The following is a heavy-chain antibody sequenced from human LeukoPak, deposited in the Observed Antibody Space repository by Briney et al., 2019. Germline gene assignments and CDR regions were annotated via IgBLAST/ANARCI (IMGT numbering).Heavy chain of an antibody. Sequence: SVKVYCKASGGTFSSYAISWVRQAPGQGLEWMGGIIPIFGTANYAQKFQGRVTITADESTSTAYMELSSLRSEDTAVYYCARGSTRRWAFDIWGQGTMVTVSS. CDR1: GGTFSSYA. J-gene: IGHJ3*02. CDR3: ARGSTRRWAFDI. CDR2: IIPIFGTA. D-gene: IGHD5/OR15-5a*01. V-gene: IGHV1-69*13.